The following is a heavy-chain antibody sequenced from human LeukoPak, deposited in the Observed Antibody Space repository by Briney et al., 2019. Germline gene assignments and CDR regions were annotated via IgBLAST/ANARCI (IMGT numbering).Heavy chain of an antibody. D-gene: IGHD3-22*01. Sequence: PSETLSLTCAVYGGSFSGYYWSWIRQPPGKGLEWIGEINHSGSTNYNPSLKSRVTISVDTSKNQFSLKLSSVTAADTAVYYCARGEDSSGYYYYYHYMDVWGKGTTVTVSS. CDR2: INHSGST. CDR3: ARGEDSSGYYYYYHYMDV. V-gene: IGHV4-34*01. CDR1: GGSFSGYY. J-gene: IGHJ6*03.